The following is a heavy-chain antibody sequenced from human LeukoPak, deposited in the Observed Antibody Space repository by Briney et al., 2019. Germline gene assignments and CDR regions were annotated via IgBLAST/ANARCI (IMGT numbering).Heavy chain of an antibody. J-gene: IGHJ3*02. CDR2: INSDGSST. Sequence: GGSLRLSCAAPGFTFSSYWMHWVRQAPGKGLVWVSRINSDGSSTSYADSVKGRFTISRDNAKNTLYLQMNSLRAEDTAVYYCARARFDWLFFSAFDIWGQGTMVTVSS. V-gene: IGHV3-74*01. CDR1: GFTFSSYW. D-gene: IGHD3-9*01. CDR3: ARARFDWLFFSAFDI.